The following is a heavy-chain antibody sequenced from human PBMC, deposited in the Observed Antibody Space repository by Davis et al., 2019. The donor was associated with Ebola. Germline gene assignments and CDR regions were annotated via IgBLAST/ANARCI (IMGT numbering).Heavy chain of an antibody. V-gene: IGHV3-23*01. CDR1: GFTFSSFV. CDR3: ARQAGAAAARPDLDY. Sequence: GESLKISCAASGFTFSSFVMSWVRRAPGKGLEWVSGISASGSNTYYADSVKGRFTISRDNSKNTLYLQMNSLRAEDTAIYYCARQAGAAAARPDLDYWGQGTLVTVSS. J-gene: IGHJ4*02. D-gene: IGHD6-13*01. CDR2: ISASGSNT.